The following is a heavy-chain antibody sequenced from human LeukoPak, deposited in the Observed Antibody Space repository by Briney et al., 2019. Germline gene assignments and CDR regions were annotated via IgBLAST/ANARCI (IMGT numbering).Heavy chain of an antibody. CDR3: AVGYGGTDY. J-gene: IGHJ4*02. Sequence: GGSLRLSCAASGFTFSSYWMHWVRQAPGKGLVWVSRINSDGSTTNYADSVKGRFTISRDNAKNSLYLQMNSLRAEDTAVYYCAVGYGGTDYWGQGTLVTVSS. CDR2: INSDGSTT. D-gene: IGHD3-16*01. V-gene: IGHV3-74*01. CDR1: GFTFSSYW.